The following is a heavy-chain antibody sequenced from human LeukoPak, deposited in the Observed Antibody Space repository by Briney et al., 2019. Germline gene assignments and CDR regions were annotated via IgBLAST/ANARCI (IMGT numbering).Heavy chain of an antibody. D-gene: IGHD5-18*01. V-gene: IGHV3-21*05. CDR1: GFTFSSYE. J-gene: IGHJ4*02. CDR2: ISSSSSYT. CDR3: ASGPQYSYGFSY. Sequence: GGSLRLSCAASGFTFSSYEMNWVRQAPGKGLEWVSYISSSSSYTNYADSVKGRFTISRDNAKNSLYLQMNSLRAEDTAVYYCASGPQYSYGFSYWGQGTLVTVSS.